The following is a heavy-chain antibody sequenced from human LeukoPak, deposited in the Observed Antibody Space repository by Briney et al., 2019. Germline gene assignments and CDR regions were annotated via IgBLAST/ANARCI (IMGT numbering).Heavy chain of an antibody. CDR2: IIPILGIA. CDR3: ARDMSTRVTPISYALDV. J-gene: IGHJ3*01. V-gene: IGHV1-69*04. Sequence: GSSVKXSCKASGGTFSSYAISWVRQAPGQGLEWMGRIIPILGIANYAQKFQGRVTITADKSTSTAYMELSSLRSEDTAVYYCARDMSTRVTPISYALDVWGQGTMVIVSS. CDR1: GGTFSSYA. D-gene: IGHD4-23*01.